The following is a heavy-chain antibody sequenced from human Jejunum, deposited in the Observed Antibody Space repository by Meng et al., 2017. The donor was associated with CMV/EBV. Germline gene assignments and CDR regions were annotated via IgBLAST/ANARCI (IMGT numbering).Heavy chain of an antibody. Sequence: QVQLVESXXGVVQPGGFLSPSWXASGFTLSSYGMHWVRQAPGKGLGWVSFIRYGRSNTHSADFVKDRFTISRDNSKNTLYLQMNSLRAEDAAVYDCATLLLYDCTGRIDYWGQGILVTVSS. CDR3: ATLLLYDCTGRIDY. D-gene: IGHD2-8*02. J-gene: IGHJ4*02. CDR2: IRYGRSNT. CDR1: GFTLSSYG. V-gene: IGHV3-30*02.